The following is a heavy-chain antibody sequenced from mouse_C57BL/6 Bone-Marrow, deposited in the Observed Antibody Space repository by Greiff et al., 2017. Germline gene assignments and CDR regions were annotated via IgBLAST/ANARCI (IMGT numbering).Heavy chain of an antibody. Sequence: EVKLMESGGGLVQPGGSLKLSCAASGFTFSDYYMYWVRQTPEKRLEWVAYISNGGGSTYYPDIVKGRFTISSDNAKNTLYLQMSRLKAEDTDMYYSARHTTMVTTDDMDYWGQGTSVTVSS. J-gene: IGHJ4*01. CDR3: ARHTTMVTTDDMDY. D-gene: IGHD2-2*01. CDR2: ISNGGGST. CDR1: GFTFSDYY. V-gene: IGHV5-12*01.